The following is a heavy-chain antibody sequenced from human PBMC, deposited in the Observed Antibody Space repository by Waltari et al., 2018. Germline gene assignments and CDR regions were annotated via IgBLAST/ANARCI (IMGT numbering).Heavy chain of an antibody. J-gene: IGHJ3*02. CDR1: GGSISSYY. CDR3: AREVGATTDGAFDI. CDR2: IYYSGST. D-gene: IGHD1-26*01. Sequence: QVQLQESGPGLVKPSETLSLTCTVSGGSISSYYWSWIRQPPGKGLEWIGYIYYSGSTNYSPYLKSRVTISVDTSKNQFSLKLSSVTAADTAVYYCAREVGATTDGAFDIWGQGTMVTISS. V-gene: IGHV4-59*01.